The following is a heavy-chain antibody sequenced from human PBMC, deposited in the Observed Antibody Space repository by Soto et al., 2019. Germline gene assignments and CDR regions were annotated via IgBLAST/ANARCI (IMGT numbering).Heavy chain of an antibody. CDR2: ISSSSSYI. Sequence: GGSLRLSCAASGFTFSSYSMNWVRQAPGKGLEWVSSISSSSSYIYYADSVKGRFTISRDNAKNSLYLQMNSLRAEDTAVYYCARDHGRITIFGVVILQFDPWGQGTLVTVSS. CDR1: GFTFSSYS. D-gene: IGHD3-3*01. CDR3: ARDHGRITIFGVVILQFDP. V-gene: IGHV3-21*01. J-gene: IGHJ5*02.